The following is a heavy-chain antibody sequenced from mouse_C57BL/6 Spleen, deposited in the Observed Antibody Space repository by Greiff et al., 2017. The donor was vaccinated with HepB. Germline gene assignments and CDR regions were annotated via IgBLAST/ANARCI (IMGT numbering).Heavy chain of an antibody. D-gene: IGHD2-2*01. CDR3: ARGYGYNYFDY. CDR1: GYAFSSYW. Sequence: QVQLQQSGAELVKPGASVKISCKASGYAFSSYWMNWVKQSPGKGLEWIGQIYPGDGDTNYNGKFKGKATLTADKSSSTAYMQLSSLTSEDSAVYFCARGYGYNYFDYWGQGTTLTVSS. V-gene: IGHV1-80*01. CDR2: IYPGDGDT. J-gene: IGHJ2*01.